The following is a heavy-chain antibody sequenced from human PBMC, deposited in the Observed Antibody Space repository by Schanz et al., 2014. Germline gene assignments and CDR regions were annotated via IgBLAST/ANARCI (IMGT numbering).Heavy chain of an antibody. CDR3: ARKMKLGVYGGKGHDSLDI. J-gene: IGHJ3*02. CDR2: VSRSTPDI. Sequence: EVQLVESGGGLVQPGGSLRLSCVASGFTFSNYWMTWVRQAPGKGLEWVSYVSRSTPDIYYADSVKGRFTMSRDNAKNTLYLQMNTLRAEDTAVYYCARKMKLGVYGGKGHDSLDIWGQGTMVTVSS. CDR1: GFTFSNYW. D-gene: IGHD4-17*01. V-gene: IGHV3-48*01.